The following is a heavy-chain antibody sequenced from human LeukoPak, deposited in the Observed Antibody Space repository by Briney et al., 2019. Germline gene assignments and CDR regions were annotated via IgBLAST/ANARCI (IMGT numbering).Heavy chain of an antibody. CDR1: GFTFDDYT. CDR3: AKEDSLYSSGWGHFFDY. CDR2: ISWDGGST. Sequence: AGGSLRLSCAASGFTFDDYTMHWVRQAPGKGLEWVSLISWDGGSTYYADSVKGRFTISRDNSKNSLYLQMNSLRTEDTALYYCAKEDSLYSSGWGHFFDYWGQGTLVTVSS. D-gene: IGHD6-19*01. J-gene: IGHJ4*02. V-gene: IGHV3-43*01.